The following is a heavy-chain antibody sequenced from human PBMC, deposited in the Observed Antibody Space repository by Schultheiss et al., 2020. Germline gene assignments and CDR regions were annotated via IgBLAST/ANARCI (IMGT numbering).Heavy chain of an antibody. Sequence: GGSLRLSCAASGFIFDDYAMHWVRQAPGKGLEWVSGISWNSGSIGYADSVKGRFTISRDNAKNSLYLQMNSLRAEDTAVYFCAREDTGANFDYWGQGTLVTVSS. CDR2: ISWNSGSI. V-gene: IGHV3-9*01. D-gene: IGHD5-18*01. CDR1: GFIFDDYA. CDR3: AREDTGANFDY. J-gene: IGHJ4*02.